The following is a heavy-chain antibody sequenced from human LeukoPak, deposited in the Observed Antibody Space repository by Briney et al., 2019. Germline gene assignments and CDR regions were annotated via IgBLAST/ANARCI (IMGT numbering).Heavy chain of an antibody. J-gene: IGHJ4*02. D-gene: IGHD1-26*01. CDR2: ISGSGGST. V-gene: IGHV3-23*01. CDR3: ARGWECFDY. CDR1: GFTFSSYA. Sequence: GGSLRLSCAASGFTFSSYAMSWVRQAPGKGLEWVSAISGSGGSTYYADSVKGRFTISRDNAKNSLYLQMNSLRAEDTAVYYCARGWECFDYWGQGTLVTVSS.